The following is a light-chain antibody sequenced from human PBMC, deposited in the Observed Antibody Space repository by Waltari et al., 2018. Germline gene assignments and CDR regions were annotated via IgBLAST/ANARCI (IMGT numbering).Light chain of an antibody. CDR2: AAS. Sequence: EIVLTQSPCTPSLSPGERATLSCRASQSVGRTLAWYQQKPGQAPRLLIYAASNRATGIPDRLSGSGSGTDFSLTISRLEPEDFAVYYCQHYVRLPATFGQGTKVAIK. V-gene: IGKV3-20*01. CDR3: QHYVRLPAT. J-gene: IGKJ1*01. CDR1: QSVGRT.